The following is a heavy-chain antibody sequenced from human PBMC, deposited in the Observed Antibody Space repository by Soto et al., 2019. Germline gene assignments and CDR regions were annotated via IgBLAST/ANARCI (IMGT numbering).Heavy chain of an antibody. CDR1: GFTFSSYA. CDR3: AKAMGWFGEYSESDY. J-gene: IGHJ4*02. V-gene: IGHV3-23*01. CDR2: ISGSGGST. Sequence: EVQLLESGGGLVQPGGSLRLSFAASGFTFSSYAMSWVRQAPGKGLEWVSAISGSGGSTYYADSVKGRFTISRDNSKNTLYMQMNSLRAEDTAVYYCAKAMGWFGEYSESDYWGQGTLVTVSS. D-gene: IGHD3-10*01.